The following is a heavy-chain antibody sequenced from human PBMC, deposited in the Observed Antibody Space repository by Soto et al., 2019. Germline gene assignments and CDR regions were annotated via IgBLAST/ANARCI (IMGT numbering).Heavy chain of an antibody. CDR3: AAGEASSRNLAPYYLEF. J-gene: IGHJ4*02. CDR1: GGSIRNYV. V-gene: IGHV4-59*01. Sequence: PXETLSLSCTVSGGSIRNYVWTWIRQPPGKGLGWIGYIHYSGTTSFFPSYNPSLRSRVTISEDTSKNQFSLKLLSVTTADTAVYFCAAGEASSRNLAPYYLEFWGPGTLVTVSS. CDR2: IHYSGTT. D-gene: IGHD6-13*01.